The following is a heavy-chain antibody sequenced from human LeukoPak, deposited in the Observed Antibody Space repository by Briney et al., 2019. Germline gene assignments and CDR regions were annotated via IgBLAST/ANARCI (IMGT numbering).Heavy chain of an antibody. V-gene: IGHV3-21*01. CDR2: FSSRSSYI. J-gene: IGHJ5*02. Sequence: GGSLRLSCAASGFTFSSYSMNWVRQAPGKGLEWASSFSSRSSYIYYADSVKGRFTISRDNAKNSLYLQMNSLRAEDTAVYYCARDGDGSGSYFDENVFEDWFDPWGQGTLVTVSS. CDR1: GFTFSSYS. CDR3: ARDGDGSGSYFDENVFEDWFDP. D-gene: IGHD3-10*01.